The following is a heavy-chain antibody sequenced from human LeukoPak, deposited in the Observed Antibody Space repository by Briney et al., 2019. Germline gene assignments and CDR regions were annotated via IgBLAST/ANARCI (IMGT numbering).Heavy chain of an antibody. J-gene: IGHJ4*02. CDR3: ARTAGSGWYPFDF. CDR1: GYTFTSYY. Sequence: ASVKVSCTASGYTFTSYYMHWVRQAPGQGVEWMGIINPGGVSTNYAQKFQGRVTMTRDMSTSTVYMELTTLRSEDTAVYYCARTAGSGWYPFDFWGQGTLVTVSS. CDR2: INPGGVST. D-gene: IGHD6-19*01. V-gene: IGHV1-46*01.